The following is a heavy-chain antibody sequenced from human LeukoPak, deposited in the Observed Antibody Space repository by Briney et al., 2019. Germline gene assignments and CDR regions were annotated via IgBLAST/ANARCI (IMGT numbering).Heavy chain of an antibody. J-gene: IGHJ4*02. CDR2: IRYDGSNK. V-gene: IGHV3-30*02. Sequence: QPGGSLRLSCAASGFTFSSYGMHWVRQAPGKGLEWVAFIRYDGSNKYYADSVKGRFTISRDNSKNTLYLQMNSLGAEDTAVYYCAKDADDYYGSGSCFDYWGQGTLVTVSS. CDR1: GFTFSSYG. CDR3: AKDADDYYGSGSCFDY. D-gene: IGHD3-10*01.